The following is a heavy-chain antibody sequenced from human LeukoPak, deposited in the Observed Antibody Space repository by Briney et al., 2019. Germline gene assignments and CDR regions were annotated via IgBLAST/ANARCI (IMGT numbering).Heavy chain of an antibody. CDR1: GYTFTSYG. J-gene: IGHJ1*01. CDR2: ISAYNGNT. V-gene: IGHV1-18*01. CDR3: ARGDTMIVEEYFQH. Sequence: ASVKVSCKASGYTFTSYGISWGRQAPGQGLEWMGWISAYNGNTNYAQKLQGRVTMTTDTSTSTAYMELRSLRSDDTAVYYCARGDTMIVEEYFQHWGQGTLVTVSS. D-gene: IGHD3-22*01.